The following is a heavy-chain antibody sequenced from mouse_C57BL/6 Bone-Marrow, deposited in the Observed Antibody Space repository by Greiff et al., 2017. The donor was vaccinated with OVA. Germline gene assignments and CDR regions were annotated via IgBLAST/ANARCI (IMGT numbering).Heavy chain of an antibody. CDR1: GYAFSSSW. J-gene: IGHJ2*01. V-gene: IGHV1-82*01. CDR3: ARSPGSSYDY. CDR2: IYPGDGDT. Sequence: LQESGPELVKPGASVKISCKASGYAFSSSWMNWVKQRPGKGLEWIGRIYPGDGDTNYNGKFKGKATLTADKSSSTAYMQLSSLTSEDSAVYFCARSPGSSYDYWGQGTTLTVSS. D-gene: IGHD1-1*01.